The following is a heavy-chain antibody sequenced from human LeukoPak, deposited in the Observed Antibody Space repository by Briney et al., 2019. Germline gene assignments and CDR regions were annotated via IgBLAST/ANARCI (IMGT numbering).Heavy chain of an antibody. Sequence: GGSLRLSCAASGFIFNTFWMNWVRLTPGKGLEWVAVISYDGSNKYYTDSVKGRFTISRDSSKNTLYLQMNSLRAEDTAVYYCAREPGVAAAGKSYFNYWGQGTLVTVSS. CDR2: ISYDGSNK. CDR3: AREPGVAAAGKSYFNY. D-gene: IGHD6-13*01. J-gene: IGHJ4*02. V-gene: IGHV3-30*03. CDR1: GFIFNTFW.